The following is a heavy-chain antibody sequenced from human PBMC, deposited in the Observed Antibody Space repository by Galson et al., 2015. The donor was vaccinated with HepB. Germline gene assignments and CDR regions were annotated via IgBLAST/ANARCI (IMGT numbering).Heavy chain of an antibody. J-gene: IGHJ3*01. Sequence: QSGAEVKQPGESLKISCKGSGYRFTSYWIGWVRQMPGKGLEWMGIIYPGDSDTRYSPPFQGQVTMSAGKSTNTAYLHWSSLKASDTAIYYCARRVVVVTTNRCDAFDLWGQGTKVTVSS. CDR3: ARRVVVVTTNRCDAFDL. V-gene: IGHV5-51*01. CDR2: IYPGDSDT. CDR1: GYRFTSYW. D-gene: IGHD3-22*01.